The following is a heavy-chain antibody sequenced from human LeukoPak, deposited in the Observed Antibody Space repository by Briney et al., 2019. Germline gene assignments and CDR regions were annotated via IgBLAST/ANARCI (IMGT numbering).Heavy chain of an antibody. CDR3: ARATLPRYYYDSSGYGDY. J-gene: IGHJ4*02. V-gene: IGHV1-18*01. D-gene: IGHD3-22*01. CDR1: GYTFTSYG. CDR2: ISAYNGNT. Sequence: GASVAVSCTASGYTFTSYGISWVRQAPGQGLEWVGWISAYNGNTNYAQKLQGRVTMTTDTSTSTAYMELRSLRSDDTAVYYCARATLPRYYYDSSGYGDYWGQGTLVTVSS.